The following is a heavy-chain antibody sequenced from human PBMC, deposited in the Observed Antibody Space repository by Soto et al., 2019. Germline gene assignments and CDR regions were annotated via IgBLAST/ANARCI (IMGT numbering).Heavy chain of an antibody. CDR1: GYTFTSYD. J-gene: IGHJ4*02. D-gene: IGHD6-19*01. CDR3: ALDWGGGWYGHYFDY. V-gene: IGHV1-8*01. CDR2: MNPNSGNT. Sequence: GASVKVSCKASGYTFTSYDINWVRQATGQGLEWMGWMNPNSGNTGYAQKFQGRVTMTRNTSTSTAYMELSSLRSEDTAVYYCALDWGGGWYGHYFDYWGQGTLVTVSS.